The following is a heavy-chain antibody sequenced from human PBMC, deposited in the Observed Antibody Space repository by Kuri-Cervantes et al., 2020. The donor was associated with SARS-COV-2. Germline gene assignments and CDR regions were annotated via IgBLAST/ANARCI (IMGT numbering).Heavy chain of an antibody. D-gene: IGHD3-3*01. CDR3: RYSGWSGPYYYMDV. J-gene: IGHJ6*03. CDR2: IYYSGST. Sequence: GSLRLSCTVSGGSISSSSYYWGWIRQPPGKGLEWIGSIYYSGSTYYNPSLKSRVTISVDTPKNQFSLKLSSVTAADTAVYYCRYSGWSGPYYYMDVWGKGTTVTVSS. CDR1: GGSISSSSYY. V-gene: IGHV4-39*01.